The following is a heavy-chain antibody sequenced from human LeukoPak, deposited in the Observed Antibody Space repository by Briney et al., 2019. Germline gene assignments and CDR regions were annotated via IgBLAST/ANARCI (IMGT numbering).Heavy chain of an antibody. Sequence: GGSLRLSCAASGFTFSNFWMSWVRQAPGKGLEWVANIKQDGSEKYYVDSLKGRFTISRDNAKNSLSLQMNSLRAEDTAVYYCARVYSSSWYRKPDALDIWGQGTMVTVSS. D-gene: IGHD6-13*01. CDR3: ARVYSSSWYRKPDALDI. CDR2: IKQDGSEK. CDR1: GFTFSNFW. V-gene: IGHV3-7*04. J-gene: IGHJ3*02.